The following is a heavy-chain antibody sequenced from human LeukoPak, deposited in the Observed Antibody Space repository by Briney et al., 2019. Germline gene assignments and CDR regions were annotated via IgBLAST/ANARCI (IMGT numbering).Heavy chain of an antibody. V-gene: IGHV4-30-2*01. CDR3: ARHGITMVPGEHYYYYGMDV. CDR1: GGSISSGGYY. Sequence: PSQTLSLTCTVSGGSISSGGYYWSWIRQPPGKGLEWIGYIYHSGSTYYNPSLKSRVTISVDTSKNQFSLKLSSVTAADTAVYYCARHGITMVPGEHYYYYGMDVWGQGTTVTVSS. J-gene: IGHJ6*02. CDR2: IYHSGST. D-gene: IGHD3-10*01.